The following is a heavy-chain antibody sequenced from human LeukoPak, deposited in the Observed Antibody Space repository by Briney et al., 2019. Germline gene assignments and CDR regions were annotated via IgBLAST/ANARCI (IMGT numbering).Heavy chain of an antibody. J-gene: IGHJ4*02. CDR3: ARGSITMVRGVITSFDY. CDR2: TYYRSKWYN. D-gene: IGHD3-10*01. CDR1: GDSVSSSNAA. V-gene: IGHV6-1*01. Sequence: SQTLSLTCAISGDSVSSSNAAWNWIRHSPSRGLEGLGRTYYRSKWYNDYAVSVKSRITINPDTSKNQFSLQLNSVTPEDTAVYYCARGSITMVRGVITSFDYWGQGTLVTVSS.